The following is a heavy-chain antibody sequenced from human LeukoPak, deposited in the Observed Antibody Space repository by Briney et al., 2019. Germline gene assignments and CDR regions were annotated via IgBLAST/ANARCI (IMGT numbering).Heavy chain of an antibody. J-gene: IGHJ4*02. CDR1: GYTFTSYD. V-gene: IGHV1-8*01. CDR2: MNPNSGNT. CDR3: AGGGVRGSGWYRTRYYFDY. D-gene: IGHD6-19*01. Sequence: GASVKVSCKASGYTFTSYDINWVRQATGQGLEWMGWMNPNSGNTGYAQKFQGRVTMTRNTSISTAYMELSSLRSEDTAVYYCAGGGVRGSGWYRTRYYFDYWGQGTLVTVSS.